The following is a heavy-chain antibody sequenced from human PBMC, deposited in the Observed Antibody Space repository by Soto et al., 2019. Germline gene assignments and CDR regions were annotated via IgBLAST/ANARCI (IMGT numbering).Heavy chain of an antibody. J-gene: IGHJ4*02. V-gene: IGHV4-30-4*01. CDR1: GGAISSGDYY. CDR2: IYFRGST. Sequence: SETLSLTCTVSGGAISSGDYYWSWIRQPPGKGLEWIGYIYFRGSTYYNPSLKSRVTISVDTSKNQFSLKLSSVTAADTAVYYCARAQLVGYYFDYWGQGILVTVSS. CDR3: ARAQLVGYYFDY. D-gene: IGHD2-2*01.